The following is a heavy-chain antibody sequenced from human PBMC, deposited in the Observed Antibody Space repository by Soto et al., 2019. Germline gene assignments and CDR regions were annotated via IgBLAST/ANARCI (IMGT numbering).Heavy chain of an antibody. CDR2: ISSSSSYI. CDR1: GFTFSSYS. J-gene: IGHJ6*02. Sequence: LRLSCAASGFTFSSYSMNWVRQAPGKGLEWVSSISSSSSYIYYADSVKGRFTISRDNAKNSLYLQMNSLRAEDTAVYYCARAPGGQGMDVWGQGTTVTVSS. CDR3: ARAPGGQGMDV. V-gene: IGHV3-21*01. D-gene: IGHD3-10*01.